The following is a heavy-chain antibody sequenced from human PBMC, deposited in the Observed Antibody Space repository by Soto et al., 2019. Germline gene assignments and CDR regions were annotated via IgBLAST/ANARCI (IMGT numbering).Heavy chain of an antibody. J-gene: IGHJ4*02. Sequence: PSEPLSLPCTVSGGAISSSSYDWTWIRQPPGRGLEWIGCIYNSGSTNYTPSLQSRVTISVDTSKNQFSLRLSSVTAADTAVYYCARGVRPQYFDYWGQGTLVTVS. CDR1: GGAISSSSYD. CDR2: IYNSGST. D-gene: IGHD3-3*01. V-gene: IGHV4-61*01. CDR3: ARGVRPQYFDY.